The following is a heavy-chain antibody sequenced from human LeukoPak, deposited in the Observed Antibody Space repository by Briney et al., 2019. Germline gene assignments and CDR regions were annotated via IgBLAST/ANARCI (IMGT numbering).Heavy chain of an antibody. Sequence: ASVKVSCKVSAYTLTELSMHWVRQAPGEGLEWMGGFDPEDGETIYAQKFQGRVTMTEDTSTDTAYMEVSSLRSEDTAVYYCAPSWGSSGWYSWFDPWGQGTLVTVSS. CDR1: AYTLTELS. V-gene: IGHV1-24*01. CDR2: FDPEDGET. J-gene: IGHJ5*02. CDR3: APSWGSSGWYSWFDP. D-gene: IGHD6-19*01.